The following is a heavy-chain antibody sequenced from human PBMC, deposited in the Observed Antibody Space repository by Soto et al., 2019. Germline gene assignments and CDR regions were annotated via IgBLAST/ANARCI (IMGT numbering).Heavy chain of an antibody. D-gene: IGHD2-15*01. CDR1: TSTLSDYY. J-gene: IGHJ3*02. V-gene: IGHV3-11*05. Sequence: PGGSLRLSCAASTSTLSDYYMSWIRQAPGKGLQWLAYISDNALYTTYADSVEGRFTISRDNAKNSLYLQMSSLRAEDTALYYCVRETIEGAFDIWGQGTMVIVSS. CDR2: ISDNALYT. CDR3: VRETIEGAFDI.